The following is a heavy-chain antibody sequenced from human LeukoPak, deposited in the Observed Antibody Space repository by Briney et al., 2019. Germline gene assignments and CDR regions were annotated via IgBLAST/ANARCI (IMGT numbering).Heavy chain of an antibody. CDR1: GGSFSGYY. D-gene: IGHD2-2*01. V-gene: IGHV4-34*01. CDR2: INHSGST. CDR3: ARGRGYCSSTSCPGTFFFDY. Sequence: NPSETLSLTCAVYGGSFSGYYWSWLPQPQGKGLEWIGEINHSGSTNYNPSLKSRVTISVDTSKNQFSLKLSSVTAADTAVYYCARGRGYCSSTSCPGTFFFDYWGQGTLVTVSS. J-gene: IGHJ4*02.